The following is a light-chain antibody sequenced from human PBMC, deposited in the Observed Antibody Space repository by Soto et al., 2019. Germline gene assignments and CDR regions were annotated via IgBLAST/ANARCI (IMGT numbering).Light chain of an antibody. V-gene: IGKV1-5*03. J-gene: IGKJ2*02. CDR3: QQYNSYLWT. Sequence: DIQMTQSPSTLSASVGDRVTITCPASQSISSWLAWYQQKPGKAPKLLIYKASSLESGVPSRFSGSGSGTEFTLTISSLQPDDFATYYCQQYNSYLWTFGQGTKLEIK. CDR2: KAS. CDR1: QSISSW.